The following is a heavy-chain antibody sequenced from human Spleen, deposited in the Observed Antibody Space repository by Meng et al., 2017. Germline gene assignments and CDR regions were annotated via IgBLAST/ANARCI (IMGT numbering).Heavy chain of an antibody. V-gene: IGHV4-39*01. Sequence: QVQLQESCPGLVKPSQTLSLTCSVSGGSISSTDYYWGWIRQPPGKGLEWIGSIHYSGSTYHTPSLKSRVTMSVDTSRDQFSLNLRSVTAADTAVYYCGRHRRYYDNRIDYWGQGTLVTVSS. CDR2: IHYSGST. CDR3: GRHRRYYDNRIDY. J-gene: IGHJ4*02. CDR1: GGSISSTDYY. D-gene: IGHD3-22*01.